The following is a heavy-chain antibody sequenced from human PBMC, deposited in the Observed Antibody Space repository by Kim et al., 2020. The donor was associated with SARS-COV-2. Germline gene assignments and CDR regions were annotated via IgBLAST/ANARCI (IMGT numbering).Heavy chain of an antibody. V-gene: IGHV7-4-1*02. CDR1: GYTFTKYA. CDR2: IDTNTGNP. Sequence: ASVKVSCKAFGYTFTKYAINWVRQAPGQGLDWMGWIDTNTGNPTHAQGFTGRFVFSFDSSVRTAYLQISGLRPEDTAIYFCASGDTRDYWGQGTLVTVSS. CDR3: ASGDTRDY. J-gene: IGHJ4*02.